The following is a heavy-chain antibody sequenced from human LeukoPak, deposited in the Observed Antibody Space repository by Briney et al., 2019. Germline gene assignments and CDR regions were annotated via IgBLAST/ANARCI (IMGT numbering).Heavy chain of an antibody. D-gene: IGHD3-22*01. Sequence: GGSLRLSCAASGFTFSNYWMHWVRQAPGKGLVWVSRINTDGSRITYADSVKGRFTISRDNAMNTVYLQMNSLRAEDTAVYYCAKDYYYDSSGYFAASNYYMDVWGKGTTVTVSS. V-gene: IGHV3-74*01. CDR2: INTDGSRI. CDR1: GFTFSNYW. CDR3: AKDYYYDSSGYFAASNYYMDV. J-gene: IGHJ6*03.